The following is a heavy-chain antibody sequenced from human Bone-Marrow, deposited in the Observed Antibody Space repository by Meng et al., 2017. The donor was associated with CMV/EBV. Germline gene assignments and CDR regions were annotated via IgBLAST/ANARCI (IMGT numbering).Heavy chain of an antibody. Sequence: GESLKISCAASGFTVSSNYMSWVRQAPGKGLEWVSFISSSSSYIYYADSVKGRFTISRDNAKNSLYLQMSSLRAEDTAVYYCAKSGGWYHPFDYWGQGTLVTVSS. J-gene: IGHJ4*02. CDR1: GFTVSSNY. CDR2: ISSSSSYI. V-gene: IGHV3-21*01. D-gene: IGHD2-2*01. CDR3: AKSGGWYHPFDY.